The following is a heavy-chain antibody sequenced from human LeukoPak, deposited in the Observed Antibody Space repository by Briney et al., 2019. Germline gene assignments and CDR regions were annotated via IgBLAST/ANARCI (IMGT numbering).Heavy chain of an antibody. CDR3: ARDGVGATGYRGVDY. J-gene: IGHJ4*02. D-gene: IGHD1-26*01. V-gene: IGHV4-59*01. Sequence: PSETLSLTCTVSGGSISSYYWSWIRQPPGKGLEWIGYIYYSGSTNYNPSLKSRVTISVDTSKNQFSLKLSSVTAADTAVYYCARDGVGATGYRGVDYWGQGTLVTVSS. CDR2: IYYSGST. CDR1: GGSISSYY.